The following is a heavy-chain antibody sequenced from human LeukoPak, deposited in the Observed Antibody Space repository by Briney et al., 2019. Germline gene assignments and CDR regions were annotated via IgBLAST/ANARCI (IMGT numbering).Heavy chain of an antibody. Sequence: PGGSLRLSCAASGFTFSSYAMSWVRQAPGKGLEWVSAISGSGDSTYYEDSVKGRFTIPRDNSKNTLYLQMNSLRAEDTAVYYCAKTRPLDSSSWSHGDYWGQGTLVTVSS. V-gene: IGHV3-23*01. CDR2: ISGSGDST. CDR3: AKTRPLDSSSWSHGDY. CDR1: GFTFSSYA. D-gene: IGHD6-13*01. J-gene: IGHJ4*02.